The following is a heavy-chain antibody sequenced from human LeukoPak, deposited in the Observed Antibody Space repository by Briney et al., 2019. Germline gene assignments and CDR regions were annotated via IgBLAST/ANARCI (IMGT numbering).Heavy chain of an antibody. CDR1: GGSISSYY. V-gene: IGHV4-39*01. CDR3: ARLAFYYDSSGSKHYFDY. J-gene: IGHJ4*02. Sequence: SETLSLTCTVSGGSISSYYWACLRQPPGKGLEWIGSISYTGSTYYNPSLKSRVTISVDTSKNQFSLKLSSVTAADTAVYYCARLAFYYDSSGSKHYFDYWGQGTLVPVSS. CDR2: ISYTGST. D-gene: IGHD3-22*01.